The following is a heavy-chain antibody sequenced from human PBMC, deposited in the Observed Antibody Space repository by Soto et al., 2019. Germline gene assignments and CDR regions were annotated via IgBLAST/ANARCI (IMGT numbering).Heavy chain of an antibody. Sequence: SETLSLTCAVSGGSITTYGYSWSWIRHSPGKGLEWIGYIFHSGSTYYNPSLERRVTLSIDTSKNQFSLNVTSVTAADTAVYYCARGRASYLYYFDYWGRGVLVTVSS. CDR1: GGSITTYGYS. J-gene: IGHJ4*01. D-gene: IGHD3-10*01. V-gene: IGHV4-30-2*06. CDR2: IFHSGST. CDR3: ARGRASYLYYFDY.